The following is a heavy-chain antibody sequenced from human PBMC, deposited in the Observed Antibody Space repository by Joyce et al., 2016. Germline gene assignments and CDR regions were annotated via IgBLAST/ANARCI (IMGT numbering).Heavy chain of an antibody. Sequence: QVQLVQPGAEVKKPGASAKVSCTASGYIFTDYFRHWGRQAPGQVLEWMGWINPDSGDTQSAQKFQVWVTLTLDTSISTAYMELRRLESDDTGIYYGGRASDGWDATIYKGMDVWGQGSTVTVSS. J-gene: IGHJ6*02. CDR3: GRASDGWDATIYKGMDV. D-gene: IGHD5-24*01. V-gene: IGHV1-2*04. CDR1: GYIFTDYF. CDR2: INPDSGDT.